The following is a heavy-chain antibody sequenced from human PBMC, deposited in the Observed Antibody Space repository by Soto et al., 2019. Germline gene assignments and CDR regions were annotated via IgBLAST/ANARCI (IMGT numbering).Heavy chain of an antibody. Sequence: PGGSLRLSCAASGFTFSNYAMGWVRQAPGKGLEWVSGIGGGGSRTYYADSVKGRFTISRDNSKNTLYLQMNSVRVEDTAIYFCAKIAEAVAGTVYGYWGQGALVTVSS. CDR1: GFTFSNYA. CDR2: IGGGGSRT. CDR3: AKIAEAVAGTVYGY. D-gene: IGHD6-19*01. J-gene: IGHJ4*02. V-gene: IGHV3-23*01.